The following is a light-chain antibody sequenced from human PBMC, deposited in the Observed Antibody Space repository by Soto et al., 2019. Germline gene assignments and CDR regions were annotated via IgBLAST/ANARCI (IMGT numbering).Light chain of an antibody. CDR3: SSYKTSSTVVV. J-gene: IGLJ2*01. CDR1: SSDVGGYNY. Sequence: QSALTQPASVSGSPGQSITISCTGTSSDVGGYNYVSWYQQYPGKAPKLMIFGVSGRPSGVSNRFSGSKSGNTASLTISGLQAEDEADYYCSSYKTSSTVVVFGGGTKVTVL. CDR2: GVS. V-gene: IGLV2-14*01.